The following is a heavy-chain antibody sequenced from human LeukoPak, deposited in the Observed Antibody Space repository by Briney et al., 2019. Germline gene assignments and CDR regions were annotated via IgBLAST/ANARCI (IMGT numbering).Heavy chain of an antibody. Sequence: SETLSLTCTVSGGSISSYYWSWIRQPPGKGLEWIGYIYNSGSTNYNSSLKSRVTISADTSKNQFSLKLSSVTAADTAVYYCARGVTMIVVVIHDWYFDLWGRGTLVTVSS. CDR1: GGSISSYY. V-gene: IGHV4-59*01. J-gene: IGHJ2*01. CDR2: IYNSGST. D-gene: IGHD3-22*01. CDR3: ARGVTMIVVVIHDWYFDL.